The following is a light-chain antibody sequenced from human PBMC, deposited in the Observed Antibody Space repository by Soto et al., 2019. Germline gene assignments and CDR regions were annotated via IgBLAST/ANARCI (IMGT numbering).Light chain of an antibody. CDR2: GAS. V-gene: IGKV3-20*01. CDR1: QNVISSY. CDR3: QQYGSSPRET. J-gene: IGKJ1*01. Sequence: IVLTQSPGTLSLSPGERATLSCRASQNVISSYFAWYQQKPGQAPRLLIYGASNRATGIPDRFSGSGSGPDFSLTISRLEPEDFAVYYCQQYGSSPRETFGQGTKVEIK.